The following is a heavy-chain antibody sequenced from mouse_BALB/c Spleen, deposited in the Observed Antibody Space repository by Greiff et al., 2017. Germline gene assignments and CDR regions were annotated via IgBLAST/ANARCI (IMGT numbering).Heavy chain of an antibody. CDR3: ARSAYGNYFDY. V-gene: IGHV1-69*02. D-gene: IGHD2-1*01. J-gene: IGHJ2*01. Sequence: QVQLQQPGAELVKPGASVKLSCKASGYTFTSYWMHWVKQRPGQGLEWIGEIDPSDSYTNYNQKFKGKATLTVDKSSSTAYMQLSSLTSEDSAVYYCARSAYGNYFDYWGQGTTLTVSS. CDR1: GYTFTSYW. CDR2: IDPSDSYT.